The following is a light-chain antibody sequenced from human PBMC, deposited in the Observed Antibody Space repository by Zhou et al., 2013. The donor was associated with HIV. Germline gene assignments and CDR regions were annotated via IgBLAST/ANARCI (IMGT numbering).Light chain of an antibody. CDR2: AAS. CDR3: QQRSNWPLFT. Sequence: EIVMTQSPATLSVSPGERATLSCRASQSVSSSYLAWYQQKPGQAPRLLIYAASSRATGIPDRFSGSGSGTDFTLTISSLEPEDFAVYYCQQRSNWPLFTFGPGTKVDIK. V-gene: IGKV3D-20*02. CDR1: QSVSSSY. J-gene: IGKJ3*01.